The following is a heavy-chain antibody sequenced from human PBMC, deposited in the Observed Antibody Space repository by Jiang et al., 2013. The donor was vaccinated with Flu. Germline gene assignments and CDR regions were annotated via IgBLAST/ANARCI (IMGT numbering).Heavy chain of an antibody. Sequence: GAEVKKPGASVKVSCKASGYTFTSYGISWVRQAPGQGLEWMGWISAYNGNTNYAQKLQGRVTMTTDTSTSTAYMELRSLRSDDTAVYYCARGTLMVRGVIVYSSRQFDPWGQGPWSPSPQ. V-gene: IGHV1-18*04. CDR1: GYTFTSYG. CDR2: ISAYNGNT. D-gene: IGHD3-10*01. CDR3: ARGTLMVRGVIVYSSRQFDP. J-gene: IGHJ5*02.